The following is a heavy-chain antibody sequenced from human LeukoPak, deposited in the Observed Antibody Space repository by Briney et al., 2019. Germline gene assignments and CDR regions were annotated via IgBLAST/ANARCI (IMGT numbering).Heavy chain of an antibody. V-gene: IGHV3-30*18. Sequence: SGGSLRLSCTASGFTFSGYGMHWVRQAPGKGLEWVAVISNDGNNKYYADSVKGRFTISRDKSKNTLYLQMNSLRAEDTAIYYCAKGMTTVTPPDYWGQGTLVTVSS. J-gene: IGHJ4*02. CDR2: ISNDGNNK. D-gene: IGHD4-17*01. CDR3: AKGMTTVTPPDY. CDR1: GFTFSGYG.